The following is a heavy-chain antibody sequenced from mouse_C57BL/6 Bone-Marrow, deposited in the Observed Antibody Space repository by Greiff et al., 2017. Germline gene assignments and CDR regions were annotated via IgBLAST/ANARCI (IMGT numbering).Heavy chain of an antibody. CDR3: ARLHWAWFAF. CDR1: GFTFSSYG. CDR2: ISSGGGYT. Sequence: VQLQQSGGDLVKPGGSLKLSCAASGFTFSSYGMSWVRQTPDKRLEWVATISSGGGYTYYPDSVKGRFTISRDNATNTLYLQMSSLKSEDTALYYCARLHWAWFAFWGQGTLVTVSA. D-gene: IGHD4-1*01. J-gene: IGHJ3*01. V-gene: IGHV5-6*01.